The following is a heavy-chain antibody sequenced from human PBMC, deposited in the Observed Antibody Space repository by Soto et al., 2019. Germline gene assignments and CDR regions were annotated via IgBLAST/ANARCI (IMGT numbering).Heavy chain of an antibody. J-gene: IGHJ4*02. CDR3: AKDGLVADGAVIDY. Sequence: QVQLVESGGGVVQPGRSLRLSCAASGFTFSSYGMHWVRQTPGKGLVWVAVISYDGSNKYYADSVKGRFTISRDNSKNTLYLQMNSLRAEDTAVYYYAKDGLVADGAVIDYWGQGTLVTVSS. CDR2: ISYDGSNK. V-gene: IGHV3-30*18. D-gene: IGHD2-8*02. CDR1: GFTFSSYG.